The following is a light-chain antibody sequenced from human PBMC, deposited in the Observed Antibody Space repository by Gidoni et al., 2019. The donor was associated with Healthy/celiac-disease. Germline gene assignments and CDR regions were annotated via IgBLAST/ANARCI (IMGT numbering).Light chain of an antibody. V-gene: IGKV3-11*01. CDR3: QQLRA. Sequence: EIVLTQSPATLSLSPGERATLSCRASQSVSSYLAWYQQKPGQAPRLLIYDASNRATGIPARFSGSGSGTDFTLTISSLEPEDFAVYYCQQLRAFGPXTKVDIK. CDR1: QSVSSY. CDR2: DAS. J-gene: IGKJ3*01.